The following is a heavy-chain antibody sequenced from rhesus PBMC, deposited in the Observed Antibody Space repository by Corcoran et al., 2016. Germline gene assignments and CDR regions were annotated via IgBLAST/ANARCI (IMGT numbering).Heavy chain of an antibody. Sequence: QVQLQESGPGLVKPSETLSLTCAVSGGSISDDYYWSWIRQPPGKGLEWIGFIYVSGCGTNYNPSSKNRVTISLDTSKNQFSLKLSSVTAADTAVYYCAREYCTGSGCYAYYGLDSWGQGVVVTVSS. V-gene: IGHV4-106*01. D-gene: IGHD2-21*01. CDR3: AREYCTGSGCYAYYGLDS. CDR1: GGSISDDYY. CDR2: IYVSGCGT. J-gene: IGHJ6*01.